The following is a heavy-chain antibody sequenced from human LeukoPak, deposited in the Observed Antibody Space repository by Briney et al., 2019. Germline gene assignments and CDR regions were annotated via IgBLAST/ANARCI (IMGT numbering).Heavy chain of an antibody. CDR3: ARDMDGLNAHDI. Sequence: GRSLRLSYAASGFTGSNNYMTWVCQATGNGLECVSVIYSSGRTYHADAVKGRFAISRDSSRNTMYLQMSSLRIEDTAVYYCARDMDGLNAHDIWGQGTMVTVSS. D-gene: IGHD3/OR15-3a*01. CDR2: IYSSGRT. V-gene: IGHV3-66*03. CDR1: GFTGSNNY. J-gene: IGHJ3*02.